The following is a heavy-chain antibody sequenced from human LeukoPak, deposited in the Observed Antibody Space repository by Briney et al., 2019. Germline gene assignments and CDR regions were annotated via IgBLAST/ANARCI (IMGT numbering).Heavy chain of an antibody. D-gene: IGHD6-13*01. CDR2: IYTSGST. V-gene: IGHV4-61*02. Sequence: SQTLSLTCTVSGGSISSGSYYWSWIRQPAEKGLEWIGRIYTSGSTNYNPSLKSRVTISVDTSKNQFSLKLSSVTAADTAVYYCASSLAAAGFHYFDYWGQGTLVTVSS. J-gene: IGHJ4*02. CDR1: GGSISSGSYY. CDR3: ASSLAAAGFHYFDY.